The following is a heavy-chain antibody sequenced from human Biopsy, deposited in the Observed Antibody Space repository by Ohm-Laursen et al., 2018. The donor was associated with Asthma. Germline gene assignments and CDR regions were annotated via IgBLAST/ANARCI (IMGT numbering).Heavy chain of an antibody. CDR2: ISKDASTQ. D-gene: IGHD1-1*01. Sequence: SLRLSCAASGFSFSNFAIHWVRQAPGKGLEWVGVISKDASTQDYADSVKGRFTMARDNSKNTLDLQMNSLREEDTAVYYCVRDGTGDAFDIWGQGTVVSVSS. J-gene: IGHJ3*02. CDR1: GFSFSNFA. CDR3: VRDGTGDAFDI. V-gene: IGHV3-30*01.